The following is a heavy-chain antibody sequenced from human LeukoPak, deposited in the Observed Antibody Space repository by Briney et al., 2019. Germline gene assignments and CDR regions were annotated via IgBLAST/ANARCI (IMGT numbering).Heavy chain of an antibody. CDR3: AREGATVTTYYYYYYMDG. Sequence: TVSLSPELSVGTLSIYAISWVPQAPRQGLEWVGRIIPIFGTANYAQKVQGRVTITTDESTSTAYRELSRLRSEDTAVYYCAREGATVTTYYYYYYMDGWGKGTTVTVSS. CDR2: IIPIFGTA. D-gene: IGHD4-17*01. V-gene: IGHV1-69*05. CDR1: VGTLSIYA. J-gene: IGHJ6*03.